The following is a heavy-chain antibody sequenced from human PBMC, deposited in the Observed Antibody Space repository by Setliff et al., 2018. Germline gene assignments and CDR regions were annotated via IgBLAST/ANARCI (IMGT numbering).Heavy chain of an antibody. Sequence: GESLKISCQASGYTFRNYWIAWVRQMPGKGLEWMGTIYPDDSHTRYSPSFQGQVTMSADKSISTAYLEWSSLKASDTAMYYCARDRQYCSSPTCYSSYFYYYGMDVWGQGTTVTVSS. CDR3: ARDRQYCSSPTCYSSYFYYYGMDV. CDR2: IYPDDSHT. D-gene: IGHD2-2*02. CDR1: GYTFRNYW. J-gene: IGHJ6*02. V-gene: IGHV5-51*01.